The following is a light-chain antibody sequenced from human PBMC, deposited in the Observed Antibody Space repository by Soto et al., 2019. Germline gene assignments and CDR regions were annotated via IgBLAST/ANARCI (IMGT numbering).Light chain of an antibody. CDR3: AAWDDSLNGLV. J-gene: IGLJ1*01. CDR2: GNN. V-gene: IGLV1-44*01. Sequence: QSVLTPPPSASGTPGQRVTISCSGGRSNVERNTVNWYQQLPGTAPKLLIFGNNQRPSGVPDRFSGSRSGTSASLAISGLQSEDEADYYCAAWDDSLNGLVFGTGTKVTVL. CDR1: RSNVERNT.